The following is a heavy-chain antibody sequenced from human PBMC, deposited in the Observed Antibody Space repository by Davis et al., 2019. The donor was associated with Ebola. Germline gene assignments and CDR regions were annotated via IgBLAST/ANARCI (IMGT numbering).Heavy chain of an antibody. CDR1: GGSITNYY. D-gene: IGHD3-22*01. Sequence: PGGSLRLSCTVSGGSITNYYWTWIRQTPGKGLEWIGYNDYSGSPNYSPSLKSRVTISLDTSKNQFSLNLYSVTAADTAVYYCARDLRYDSSGYDYYFYMDVWGKGTTVTVSS. V-gene: IGHV4-59*12. CDR2: NDYSGSP. CDR3: ARDLRYDSSGYDYYFYMDV. J-gene: IGHJ6*03.